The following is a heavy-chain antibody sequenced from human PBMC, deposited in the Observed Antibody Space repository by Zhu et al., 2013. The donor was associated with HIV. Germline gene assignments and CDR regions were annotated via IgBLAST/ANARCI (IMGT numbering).Heavy chain of an antibody. J-gene: IGHJ6*02. CDR2: MNPNSGNT. Sequence: QVQLVQSGAEVKKPGASVKVSCKASGYTFTSYDINWVRQATGQGLEWMGWMNPNSGNTGYAQKFQGRVTMTRNTSISTAYMELSSLRSEDTAVYYCARAVGDFWSGSGREVLMDVWGQGTTVTVSS. V-gene: IGHV1-8*01. D-gene: IGHD3-3*01. CDR3: ARAVGDFWSGSGREVLMDV. CDR1: GYTFTSYD.